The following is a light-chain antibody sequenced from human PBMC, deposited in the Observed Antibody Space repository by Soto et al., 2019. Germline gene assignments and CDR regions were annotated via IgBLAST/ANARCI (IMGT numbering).Light chain of an antibody. Sequence: EVVLTQSPATLSLSPGERATLSCRASENVRTFVDWYQQKPGQAPRLLIHGASNRATGIPDRLSGSGSGTDFTLTISNLEPEDFAVYYCQQHSHWPPWTFGQGTKVDIK. J-gene: IGKJ1*01. CDR1: ENVRTF. V-gene: IGKV3-11*01. CDR2: GAS. CDR3: QQHSHWPPWT.